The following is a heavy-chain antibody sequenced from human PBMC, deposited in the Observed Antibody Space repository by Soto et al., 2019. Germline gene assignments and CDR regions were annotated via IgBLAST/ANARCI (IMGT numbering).Heavy chain of an antibody. D-gene: IGHD1-26*01. CDR2: ISSGSSTI. CDR1: GFTFSTHS. CDR3: ARGPMPVGAITS. V-gene: IGHV3-48*01. J-gene: IGHJ5*02. Sequence: GGSLRLSCAAFGFTFSTHSMNWVRQTPGKGLEWVSYISSGSSTIYYADSVKGRFTISRHNAKNSVFLQMNSLRAEDTAVYYCARGPMPVGAITSWGQGTLVTVSS.